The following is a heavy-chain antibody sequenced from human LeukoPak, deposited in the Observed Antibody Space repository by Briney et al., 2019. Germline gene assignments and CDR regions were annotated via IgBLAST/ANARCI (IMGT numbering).Heavy chain of an antibody. CDR3: ARLVTIFGVVSGYYMDV. D-gene: IGHD3-3*01. CDR1: GYTFTSYA. V-gene: IGHV7-4-1*02. CDR2: INTNTGNP. J-gene: IGHJ6*03. Sequence: ASVKVSCKASGYTFTSYAMNWVRQAPGQGLEWMGWINTNTGNPTYAQGFTGRFVFSLDTSVSTAYLQISSLKAEDTAVYYCARLVTIFGVVSGYYMDVWGKGTTVTVSS.